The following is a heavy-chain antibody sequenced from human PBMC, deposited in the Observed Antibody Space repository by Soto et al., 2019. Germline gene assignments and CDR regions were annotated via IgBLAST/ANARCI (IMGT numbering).Heavy chain of an antibody. J-gene: IGHJ4*02. CDR1: GYAFTTYG. D-gene: IGHD1-1*01. V-gene: IGHV1-18*01. CDR3: ARGRYGDY. Sequence: QVHLVQSGAEVKKPGASVKVSGKGSGYAFTTYGITWVRQAPGQGLEWMGWISAHNGNTNYAQKLQGRVTVTTDTSTSTAYMELRSLRSDDTAVYYCARGRYGDYWGQGALVTVSS. CDR2: ISAHNGNT.